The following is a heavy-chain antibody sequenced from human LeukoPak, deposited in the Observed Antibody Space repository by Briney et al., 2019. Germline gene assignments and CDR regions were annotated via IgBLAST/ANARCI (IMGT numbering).Heavy chain of an antibody. CDR3: AREIVGQQASGNPDY. D-gene: IGHD1-26*01. J-gene: IGHJ4*02. Sequence: TGGSLRLSCAASGFTFSSYSMNWVRQAPGKGLEWVSSISSSSSYIYYADSVKGRFTISRDNAKNSLYLQMNSLRAEDTALYYCAREIVGQQASGNPDYWGQGTLVTVSS. CDR2: ISSSSSYI. CDR1: GFTFSSYS. V-gene: IGHV3-21*04.